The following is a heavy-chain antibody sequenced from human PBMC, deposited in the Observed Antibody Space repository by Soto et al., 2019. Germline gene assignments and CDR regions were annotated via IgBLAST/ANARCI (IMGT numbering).Heavy chain of an antibody. V-gene: IGHV4-59*08. Sequence: SETLSLTCTVSGGSISSYYWSWIRQPPGKGLEWIGYIYYSGSTNYNPSLKSRVTISVDTSKNQFSLKLSSVTAADTAVYYCARVANYYDSSGYYYEYFQHWGQGTLVTGSS. J-gene: IGHJ1*01. D-gene: IGHD3-22*01. CDR3: ARVANYYDSSGYYYEYFQH. CDR2: IYYSGST. CDR1: GGSISSYY.